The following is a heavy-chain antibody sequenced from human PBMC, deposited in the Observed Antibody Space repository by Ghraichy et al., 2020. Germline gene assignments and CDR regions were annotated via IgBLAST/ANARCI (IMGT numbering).Heavy chain of an antibody. V-gene: IGHV4-39*07. J-gene: IGHJ1*01. Sequence: SETLSLTCTVSGGSISDDTYYWSWIRQPPGRGLEWIGSVFNSESTHYKPSLKSRVSISVDTSKNQFSLKLTSVTAADTGVYYCATAPMLMVRAESVHHWGPGALVTVSS. CDR1: GGSISDDTYY. CDR2: VFNSEST. CDR3: ATAPMLMVRAESVHH. D-gene: IGHD3-10*01.